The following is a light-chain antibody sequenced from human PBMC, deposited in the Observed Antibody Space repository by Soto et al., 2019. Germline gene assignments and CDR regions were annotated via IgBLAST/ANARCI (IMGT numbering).Light chain of an antibody. J-gene: IGLJ1*01. V-gene: IGLV1-47*02. CDR2: NNN. CDR1: SSNIGSNY. Sequence: QSVLTQPPSASGTPGQGVTISCSISSSNIGSNYVYWYQQLPGTAPKLLIYNNNQRPSGVPDRFSASKSGTSASLAIRGLRSDDEADYYCSSWDGSLSGYVFGAGTQLTVL. CDR3: SSWDGSLSGYV.